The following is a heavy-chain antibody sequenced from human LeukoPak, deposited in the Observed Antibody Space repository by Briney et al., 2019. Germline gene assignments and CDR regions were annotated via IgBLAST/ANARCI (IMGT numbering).Heavy chain of an antibody. CDR3: AIAVAGFGAFDI. V-gene: IGHV1-69*06. CDR2: IIPIFGTA. CDR1: GGTLSSYA. D-gene: IGHD6-19*01. Sequence: ASVKVSCKASGGTLSSYAISWVRQAPGQGLEWMGGIIPIFGTANYAQKFRGRVTITADKSTSTAYMELSSLRSEDTAVYYCAIAVAGFGAFDIWGQGTMVTVSS. J-gene: IGHJ3*02.